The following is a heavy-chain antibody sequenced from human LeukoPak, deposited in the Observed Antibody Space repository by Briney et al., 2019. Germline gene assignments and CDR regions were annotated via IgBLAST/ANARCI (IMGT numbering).Heavy chain of an antibody. J-gene: IGHJ4*02. D-gene: IGHD6-19*01. Sequence: ASVKVSCKACGYTFRNYNIHWVRQASGQGLEWMGGMNPTSANPASPLKFQRKVTMTADPSINTAFMELSSLTSEDTAIYYCARRVADRFDYWGQGTLVTVS. CDR3: ARRVADRFDY. CDR2: MNPTSANP. CDR1: GYTFRNYN. V-gene: IGHV1-8*01.